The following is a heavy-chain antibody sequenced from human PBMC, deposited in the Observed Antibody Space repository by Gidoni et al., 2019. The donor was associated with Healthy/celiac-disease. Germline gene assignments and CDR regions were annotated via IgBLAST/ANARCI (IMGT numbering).Heavy chain of an antibody. CDR3: AVNPTYYYDSSGYYAFDY. CDR2: ISGSGGST. J-gene: IGHJ4*02. CDR1: GFTFSSYA. Sequence: EVQLFESGGGLVQPGGSLRLSCAASGFTFSSYAMSWVRQAPGKGLEWVSAISGSGGSTYYADSVKGRFTISRDNSKNTLYLQMNSLRAEDTAVYYCAVNPTYYYDSSGYYAFDYWGQGTLVTVSS. D-gene: IGHD3-22*01. V-gene: IGHV3-23*01.